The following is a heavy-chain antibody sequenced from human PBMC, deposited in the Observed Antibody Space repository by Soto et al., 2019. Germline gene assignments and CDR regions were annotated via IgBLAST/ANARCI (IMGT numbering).Heavy chain of an antibody. CDR1: GGSFSGYY. Sequence: SETLSLTCAVYGGSFSGYYWSWIRQPPGKGLEWIGEINHSGSTNYNPSLKSRVTISVDTSKNQFSLKLSSVTAADTAVYYCARSYGSGSYLINWGQGTLVTVSS. J-gene: IGHJ4*02. CDR3: ARSYGSGSYLIN. D-gene: IGHD3-10*01. V-gene: IGHV4-34*01. CDR2: INHSGST.